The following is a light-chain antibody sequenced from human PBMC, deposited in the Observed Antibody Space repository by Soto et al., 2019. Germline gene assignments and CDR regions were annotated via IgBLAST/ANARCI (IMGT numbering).Light chain of an antibody. CDR1: QSVSSN. CDR2: GAS. Sequence: EIEMTQSPATLSLSPGERATLYCWASQSVSSNLAWYQQKPGQAPRLLIYGASTRVTGVPARFSGSGSGTEFTLTVSSLQSEDFAVYYCQQYGSSPKTFGQGTKVDIK. J-gene: IGKJ1*01. V-gene: IGKV3-15*01. CDR3: QQYGSSPKT.